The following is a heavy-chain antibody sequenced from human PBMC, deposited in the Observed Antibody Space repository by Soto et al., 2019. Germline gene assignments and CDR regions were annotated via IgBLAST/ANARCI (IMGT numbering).Heavy chain of an antibody. V-gene: IGHV2-5*02. CDR3: AHSLRGYSSGSACDY. J-gene: IGHJ4*02. Sequence: QITLKESGPTLVKPTQTLTLTCTFSGFSLSTSGVGVGWIRQPPGKALEWLALIYWDDDKRYSPSLKSRLTLTKDTSKNQVVLTMTNMDPVDTATYYCAHSLRGYSSGSACDYWGQGTLVTVSS. CDR1: GFSLSTSGVG. CDR2: IYWDDDK. D-gene: IGHD6-19*01.